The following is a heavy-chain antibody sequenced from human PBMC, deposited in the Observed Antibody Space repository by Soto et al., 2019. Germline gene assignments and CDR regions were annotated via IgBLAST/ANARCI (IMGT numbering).Heavy chain of an antibody. CDR1: GYTFTSYG. J-gene: IGHJ5*02. CDR2: ISAYTCNT. Sequence: QVQLVQSGAEVKKPGASVKVSCKASGYTFTSYGINWVRQATRQGRDWRGWISAYTCNTNDEQKLQGRVNMTTDTFTSTAYMELRSLRSDDTAVYYCEIGGGGQARFVPWGQGTMVTVSS. D-gene: IGHD2-15*01. CDR3: EIGGGGQARFVP. V-gene: IGHV1-18*01.